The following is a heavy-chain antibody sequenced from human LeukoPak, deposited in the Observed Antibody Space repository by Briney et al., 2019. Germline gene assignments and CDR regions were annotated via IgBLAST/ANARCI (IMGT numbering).Heavy chain of an antibody. J-gene: IGHJ4*02. D-gene: IGHD4-17*01. CDR3: ARGRKMTTVTND. CDR1: GYTFTSYD. Sequence: GASVKVSCKASGYTFTSYDINWVRQATGQGLEWMGWMNPNSGNTGYAQKFQGRVTMTRNTSISTAYMELSSLRSEDTALYYCARGRKMTTVTNDWGQGTLVTVSS. CDR2: MNPNSGNT. V-gene: IGHV1-8*01.